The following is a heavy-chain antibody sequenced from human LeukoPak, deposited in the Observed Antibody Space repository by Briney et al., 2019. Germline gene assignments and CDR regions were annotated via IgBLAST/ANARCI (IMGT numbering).Heavy chain of an antibody. CDR2: IYYSGST. D-gene: IGHD3-10*01. V-gene: IGHV4-59*13. CDR3: VRMGLWFGELSTYYYYGMDV. J-gene: IGHJ6*04. CDR1: GGSISSYY. Sequence: SETLSLPCTVSGGSISSYYWSWLRQPPGKGLEWIGYIYYSGSTNYNPSLKSRVTISVDTSKNQFSLKLSSVTAADTAVYYCVRMGLWFGELSTYYYYGMDVWGKGTTVTVSS.